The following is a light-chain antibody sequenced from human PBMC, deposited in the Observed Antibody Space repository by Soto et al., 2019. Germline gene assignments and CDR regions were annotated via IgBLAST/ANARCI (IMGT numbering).Light chain of an antibody. V-gene: IGKV3-11*01. CDR1: HSVSTY. Sequence: DIVLTQSPAPPAFSPGARGTPSYPASHSVSTYLAWYTQKPGQAPRLLIYDASNRATGIPARFSGSGSGTDFTLTISSLEPEDFAVYYCQQRSNWPITFGQGTRLEIK. J-gene: IGKJ5*01. CDR2: DAS. CDR3: QQRSNWPIT.